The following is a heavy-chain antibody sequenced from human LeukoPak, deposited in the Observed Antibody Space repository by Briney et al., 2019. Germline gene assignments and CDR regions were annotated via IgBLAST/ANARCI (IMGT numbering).Heavy chain of an antibody. Sequence: ASVKVSCKASGYTFTSYDINWVRQAPGQGLEWMGIINPSGGSTSYAQKFQGRVTMTRDTSTSTVYMELSSLRSEDTAVYYCARDLGAVDTAAFDYWGQGTLVTVSS. CDR3: ARDLGAVDTAAFDY. J-gene: IGHJ4*02. CDR2: INPSGGST. D-gene: IGHD5-18*01. CDR1: GYTFTSYD. V-gene: IGHV1-46*01.